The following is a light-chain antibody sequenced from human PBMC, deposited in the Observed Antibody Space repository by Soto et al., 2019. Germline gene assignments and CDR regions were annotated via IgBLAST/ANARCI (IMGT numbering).Light chain of an antibody. CDR1: SSNIGAGYD. V-gene: IGLV1-40*01. Sequence: QSVLTQPPSVSGAPGQRVTISCTGSSSNIGAGYDVHWYQQLPGTAPKLLIYGNSNRPSGVPDRFSGSKSGTSASLAITGLQAEDEADYYSQSYDISLCGVGFGGGTKLTVL. CDR3: QSYDISLCGVG. CDR2: GNS. J-gene: IGLJ2*01.